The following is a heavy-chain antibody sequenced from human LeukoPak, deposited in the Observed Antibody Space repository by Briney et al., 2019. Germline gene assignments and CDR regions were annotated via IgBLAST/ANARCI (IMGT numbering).Heavy chain of an antibody. Sequence: SETLSLTCAVYGGSFSGYYWSCIRQPPGKGLEWIGEINHSGSTNYNPSLKSRVTISVDTSKNQFSLKLSSVTAADTAVYYCARGRLCSSTSCYDVYYYYYYMDVWDKGTTVTVSS. J-gene: IGHJ6*03. CDR2: INHSGST. CDR1: GGSFSGYY. CDR3: ARGRLCSSTSCYDVYYYYYYMDV. D-gene: IGHD2-2*01. V-gene: IGHV4-34*01.